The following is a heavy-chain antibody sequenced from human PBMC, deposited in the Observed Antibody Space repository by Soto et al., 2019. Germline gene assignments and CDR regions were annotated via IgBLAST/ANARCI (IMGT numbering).Heavy chain of an antibody. CDR3: ARDPYSSSGGWFDP. CDR2: IWYDGSNK. CDR1: GYTFSSYG. V-gene: IGHV3-33*08. D-gene: IGHD6-13*01. J-gene: IGHJ5*02. Sequence: VQLLESGGGLVQPGGSLRLSCAASGYTFSSYGMHWVRQAPGKGLEWVAVIWYDGSNKYYADSVKGRFTISRDNSKNTLYLQMNSLRAEDTAVYYCARDPYSSSGGWFDPWGQGTLVTVSS.